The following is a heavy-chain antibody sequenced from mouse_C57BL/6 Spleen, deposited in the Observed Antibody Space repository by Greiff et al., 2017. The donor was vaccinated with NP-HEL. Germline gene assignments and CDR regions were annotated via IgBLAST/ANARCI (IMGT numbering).Heavy chain of an antibody. CDR1: GFTFSSYA. J-gene: IGHJ3*01. D-gene: IGHD2-3*01. CDR3: TRDDGYYVWFAY. CDR2: ISSGGDYI. V-gene: IGHV5-9-1*02. Sequence: EVKVLESGEGLVKPGGSLKLSCAASGFTFSSYAMSWVRQTPEKRLEWVAYISSGGDYIYYADTVKGRFTISRDNARNTLYLQMSSLKSEDTAMYYCTRDDGYYVWFAYWGQGTLVTVSA.